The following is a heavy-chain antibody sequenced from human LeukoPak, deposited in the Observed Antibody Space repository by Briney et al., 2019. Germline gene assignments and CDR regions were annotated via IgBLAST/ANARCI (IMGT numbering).Heavy chain of an antibody. D-gene: IGHD2/OR15-2a*01. Sequence: PGGSLRLSCEASGFTFSGHWMSWVRQAPGKGLEWVASINPDGSQILYVDSVRGRFTISRDNTKSSLYLQMNSLGAEDTALYYCAKLLGTSTTYDSWGQGARVTVSS. CDR2: INPDGSQI. J-gene: IGHJ5*01. V-gene: IGHV3-7*01. CDR3: AKLLGTSTTYDS. CDR1: GFTFSGHW.